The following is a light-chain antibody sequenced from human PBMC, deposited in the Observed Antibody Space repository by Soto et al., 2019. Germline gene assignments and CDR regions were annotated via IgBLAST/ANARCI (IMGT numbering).Light chain of an antibody. J-gene: IGKJ1*01. Sequence: EIVLTQSPATLSLSPGEKATLCCRASPSVSSYLAWYQQKPGQAPRLLIYDASIRATGIPARFSGTGSETDFTLTITSLEPEDFAVYYCQQRSNWPWTFGQGTKVEIK. CDR1: PSVSSY. CDR2: DAS. CDR3: QQRSNWPWT. V-gene: IGKV3-11*01.